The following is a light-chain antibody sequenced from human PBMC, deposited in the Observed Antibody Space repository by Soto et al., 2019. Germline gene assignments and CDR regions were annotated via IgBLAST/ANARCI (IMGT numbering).Light chain of an antibody. Sequence: QSALTQPASVSGSPGQSITISCTGTSSDDGSYNLVSWYQQHPGKAPKLMIYEDIERPSGVSNRFSGSKSGNTASLTISGLQTEDEADYYCCSYAGGTSVVFGGGTQLTVL. J-gene: IGLJ2*01. CDR1: SSDDGSYNL. CDR3: CSYAGGTSVV. CDR2: EDI. V-gene: IGLV2-23*01.